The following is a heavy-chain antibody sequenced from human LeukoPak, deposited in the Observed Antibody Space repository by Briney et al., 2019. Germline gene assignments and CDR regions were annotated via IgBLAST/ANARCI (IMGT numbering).Heavy chain of an antibody. CDR2: INPYTGGT. CDR1: GYTFTDYY. J-gene: IGHJ4*02. D-gene: IGHD1-1*01. CDR3: ARERGVQLERKLDH. V-gene: IGHV1-2*02. Sequence: GASVKVSCKASGYTFTDYYMHWVRQAPGQGLEWMGWINPYTGGTNYAQKFQGRVTMPRDSSISTAYMELSSLTSDDTAVYYCARERGVQLERKLDHWGQGTLVTASS.